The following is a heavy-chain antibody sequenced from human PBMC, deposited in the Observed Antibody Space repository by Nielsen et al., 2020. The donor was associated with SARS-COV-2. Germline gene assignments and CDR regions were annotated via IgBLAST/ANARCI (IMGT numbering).Heavy chain of an antibody. D-gene: IGHD2-2*01. CDR2: IKQDGSEK. J-gene: IGHJ4*02. Sequence: VRQMPGKGLEWVANIKQDGSEKYYVDSVKGRFTISRDNAKNSLYLQMNSLRAEDTAVYYCARAAAAIDYWGQGTLVTVSS. V-gene: IGHV3-7*02. CDR3: ARAAAAIDY.